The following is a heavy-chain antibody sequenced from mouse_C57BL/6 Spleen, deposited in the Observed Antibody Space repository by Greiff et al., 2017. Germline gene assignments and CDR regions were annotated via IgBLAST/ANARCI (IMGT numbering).Heavy chain of an antibody. V-gene: IGHV5-4*01. J-gene: IGHJ4*01. Sequence: EVMLVESGGCLVKPGGSLKLSCAASGFTFSSYAMSWVRQTPEKRLEWVATISDGGSYTYYPDNVKGRFTISRDNAKNNLYLQMSHLKSEDTAMYYCARDLGQYAMDYWGQGTSVTVSS. CDR3: ARDLGQYAMDY. CDR2: ISDGGSYT. CDR1: GFTFSSYA.